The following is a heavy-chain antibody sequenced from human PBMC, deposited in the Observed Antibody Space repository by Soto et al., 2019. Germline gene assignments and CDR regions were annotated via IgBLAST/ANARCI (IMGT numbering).Heavy chain of an antibody. CDR1: GFSLSTSEKC. J-gene: IGHJ4*02. CDR2: IDWDDDK. D-gene: IGHD4-17*01. V-gene: IGHV2-70*11. Sequence: SGAALVTPTQTLTLTCTFWGFSLSTSEKCVSWIRQPPGKALEWLARIDWDDDKYYSTSLKTRLTISKDTSKNQVVLTITNMDPVDTATYYCARISDYGDYDRLDYWGQGTLVTVSP. CDR3: ARISDYGDYDRLDY.